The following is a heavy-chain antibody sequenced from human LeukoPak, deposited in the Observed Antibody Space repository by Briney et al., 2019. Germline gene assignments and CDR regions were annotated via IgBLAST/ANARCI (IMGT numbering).Heavy chain of an antibody. D-gene: IGHD5-18*01. CDR1: GYSISSGYY. CDR2: IYHSGST. V-gene: IGHV4-38-2*02. J-gene: IGHJ4*02. CDR3: ATTRNSYGYNYFDY. Sequence: SETLSLTCTVSGYSISSGYYWGWIRQPPGKGLEWIGSIYHSGSTYYNPSLKSRVTISVDTSKNQFSLKLSSVTAADTAVYYCATTRNSYGYNYFDYWGQGTLVTVSS.